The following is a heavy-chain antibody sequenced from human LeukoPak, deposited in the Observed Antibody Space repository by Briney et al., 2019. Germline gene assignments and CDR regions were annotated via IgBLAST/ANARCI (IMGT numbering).Heavy chain of an antibody. CDR3: AKHHSFDI. V-gene: IGHV4-59*08. Sequence: PSETLSLTCTVSGGSISDIYWSWIRQFPGKALEWIGYVNHSGSTKYNPSLKSRVTLSVDTSKNHLSLNLSSVTAADTAVYYCAKHHSFDIWGQGTLVTVSS. J-gene: IGHJ3*02. CDR1: GGSISDIY. CDR2: VNHSGST.